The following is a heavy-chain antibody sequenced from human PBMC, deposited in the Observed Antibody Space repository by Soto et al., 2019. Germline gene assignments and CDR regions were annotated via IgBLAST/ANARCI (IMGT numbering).Heavy chain of an antibody. CDR1: GGSISSSSYY. J-gene: IGHJ4*02. CDR2: IYYSGST. V-gene: IGHV4-39*01. CDR3: ARQRYYYDTSGLDY. D-gene: IGHD3-22*01. Sequence: QLQLQESGPGLVKPSETLSLTCTVSGGSISSSSYYWGWIRQPPGKGLEWIGSIYYSGSTYYNPSLKSRDTISVDTSKNQFSLKLSSVTAADTAVYYCARQRYYYDTSGLDYWGQGTLVTVSS.